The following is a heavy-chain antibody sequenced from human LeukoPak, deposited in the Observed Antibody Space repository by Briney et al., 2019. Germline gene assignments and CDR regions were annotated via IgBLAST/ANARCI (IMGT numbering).Heavy chain of an antibody. D-gene: IGHD5-18*01. Sequence: GGSLRLSCAASGFTFSSYSMNWVRQAPGKGLEWVSSISSSSTYTYYADSVKGRFTISRDNAKNSLYLQMNHLRAEDTAVYYCARDRGKRVETSMVGFPWGQGTLVTVSS. CDR1: GFTFSSYS. V-gene: IGHV3-21*01. CDR3: ARDRGKRVETSMVGFP. CDR2: ISSSSTYT. J-gene: IGHJ5*02.